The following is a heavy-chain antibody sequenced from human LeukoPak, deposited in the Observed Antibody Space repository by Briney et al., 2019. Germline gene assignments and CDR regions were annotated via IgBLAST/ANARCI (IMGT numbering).Heavy chain of an antibody. J-gene: IGHJ4*02. V-gene: IGHV3-48*02. CDR1: GLISRSYS. Sequence: GGSLRLSCEGSGLISRSYSMSWVRQAPGKGLEWLSYISGSGDTIYQADSVRGRFTISRDNAKNSLYLQMNSLTDEDTAVYYCAGLDYFESWGQGTLVTVSS. CDR3: AGLDYFES. CDR2: ISGSGDTI.